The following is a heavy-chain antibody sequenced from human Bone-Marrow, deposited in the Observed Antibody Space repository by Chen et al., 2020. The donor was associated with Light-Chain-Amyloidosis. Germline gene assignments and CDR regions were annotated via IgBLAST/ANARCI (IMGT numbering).Heavy chain of an antibody. CDR1: GFAFSSYA. CDR2: ISGSGGSR. V-gene: IGHV3-23*04. J-gene: IGHJ3*02. D-gene: IGHD3-9*01. CDR3: AKDISYDDILPGYPADAFDI. Sequence: EVPLVESGGGLLQRGGSLRLSCAASGFAFSSYAMSWVRQAPGKGLAWVSIISGSGGSRYYGDSVKGRFSSSGDNCKRAPCRQVNSRGAEDTAVYYCAKDISYDDILPGYPADAFDIWGQGTMVTVSS.